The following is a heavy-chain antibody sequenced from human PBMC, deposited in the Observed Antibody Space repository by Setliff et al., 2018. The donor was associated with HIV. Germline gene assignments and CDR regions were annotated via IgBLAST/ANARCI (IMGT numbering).Heavy chain of an antibody. D-gene: IGHD3-10*01. CDR3: ARGLFTNYYGSGSYYVDY. Sequence: SVKVSCKASGGTFSSYAIGWVRQAPGQGLEWMGGIIPILGIANYAQKFQGRVTITADESTSTAYMELSSLRSEDTAVYYCARGLFTNYYGSGSYYVDYWGQGTLVTVSS. CDR2: IIPILGIA. J-gene: IGHJ4*02. CDR1: GGTFSSYA. V-gene: IGHV1-69*10.